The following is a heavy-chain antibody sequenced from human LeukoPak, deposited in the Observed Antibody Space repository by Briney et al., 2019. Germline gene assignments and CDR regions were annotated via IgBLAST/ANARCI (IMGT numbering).Heavy chain of an antibody. Sequence: PSETLSLTCTVSGGSISSSSYYWGWIRQPPGKGLEWIGSIYYSGSTYYNPSLKSRVTVSVDTSKNQFSLKLSSVTAADTAVYYCARTPIPTVTTSDYYFDYWGQGTLVTVSS. D-gene: IGHD4-11*01. CDR3: ARTPIPTVTTSDYYFDY. J-gene: IGHJ4*02. CDR2: IYYSGST. CDR1: GGSISSSSYY. V-gene: IGHV4-39*07.